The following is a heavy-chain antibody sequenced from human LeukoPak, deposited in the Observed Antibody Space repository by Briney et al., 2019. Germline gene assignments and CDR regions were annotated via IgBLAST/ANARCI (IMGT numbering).Heavy chain of an antibody. J-gene: IGHJ5*02. CDR2: ISSSSSYI. V-gene: IGHV3-21*01. CDR1: GFTFSSYS. CDR3: AREKLGGVADP. D-gene: IGHD3-16*01. Sequence: GGSLRLSCAASGFTFSSYSMNWVRQAPGKGLEWVSSISSSSSYIYYADSVKGRFTISRDNAKNSLYLQMNSLRAEDTAVYYCAREKLGGVADPWGQGTLVTVSS.